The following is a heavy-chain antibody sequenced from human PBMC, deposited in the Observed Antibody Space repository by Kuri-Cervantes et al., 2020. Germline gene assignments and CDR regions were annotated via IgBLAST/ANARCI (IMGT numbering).Heavy chain of an antibody. D-gene: IGHD2-15*01. CDR3: ARGVNGVVAPYFDY. Sequence: ASVKVSCKASGYTFTGYYMHWVRQAPGQGLEWMGWINPNSGGTNYAQKFQGRVTMTRDTSIRTAYMELSGLTSDDTAVYFCARGVNGVVAPYFDYWGQGILVTVSS. J-gene: IGHJ4*02. CDR2: INPNSGGT. CDR1: GYTFTGYY. V-gene: IGHV1-2*02.